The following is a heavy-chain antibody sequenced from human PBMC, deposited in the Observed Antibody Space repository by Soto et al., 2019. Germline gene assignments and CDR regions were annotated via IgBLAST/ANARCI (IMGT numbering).Heavy chain of an antibody. Sequence: EVQLVESGGGLIQPGGSLRLSCAVSGFTVSNNYMSWVRQAPGKGLEGVSVIYSGGYTAYGDSVKGRFTISRDNSKNTLYLKKNGLGADDPACYYGAPQRGGGGYWGQGTLVTVSS. CDR2: IYSGGYT. CDR3: APQRGGGGY. CDR1: GFTVSNNY. J-gene: IGHJ4*02. V-gene: IGHV3-53*01. D-gene: IGHD6-25*01.